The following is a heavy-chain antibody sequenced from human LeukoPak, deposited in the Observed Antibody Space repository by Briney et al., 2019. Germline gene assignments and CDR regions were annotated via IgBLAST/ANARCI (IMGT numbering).Heavy chain of an antibody. J-gene: IGHJ6*02. V-gene: IGHV1-69*13. Sequence: GASVKVSCKASGGTFSSYTISWVRQAPGQGLEWMGGIIPIFGTANYAQKFQGRVTITADESTSTAYMELSSLRSEDTAVYYCARTRLGYCSSTSCYWDYYYGMDVWGQGTTVTVSS. D-gene: IGHD2-2*01. CDR3: ARTRLGYCSSTSCYWDYYYGMDV. CDR1: GGTFSSYT. CDR2: IIPIFGTA.